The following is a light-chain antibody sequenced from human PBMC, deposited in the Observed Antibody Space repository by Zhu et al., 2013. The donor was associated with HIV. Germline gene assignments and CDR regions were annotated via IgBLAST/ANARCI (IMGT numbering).Light chain of an antibody. CDR2: TTS. V-gene: IGKV1-39*01. Sequence: DIQMTQFPSTLSASVGDRVTITCRASQTISNWLAWLQQKPGKAPKVLIYTTSSLQSGVPSRFSGSGSGTEFTLTISSLQPEDFATYYCQQSYSSPLTFGGGTKVEIK. CDR1: QTISNW. CDR3: QQSYSSPLT. J-gene: IGKJ4*01.